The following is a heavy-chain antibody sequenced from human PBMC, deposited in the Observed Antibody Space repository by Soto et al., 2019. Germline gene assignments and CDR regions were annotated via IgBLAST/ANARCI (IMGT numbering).Heavy chain of an antibody. J-gene: IGHJ4*02. Sequence: SETLSLTCSVSGDFITNYYWSWIRQPPGKRPEWIGYIFNTGSTNYNPSLKSRVTMSVDTSKNQFSLKLSSVTAADTAVYYCGRDRASGSWHDYWGQGTLVTVSS. CDR2: IFNTGST. V-gene: IGHV4-59*01. CDR3: GRDRASGSWHDY. CDR1: GDFITNYY. D-gene: IGHD1-26*01.